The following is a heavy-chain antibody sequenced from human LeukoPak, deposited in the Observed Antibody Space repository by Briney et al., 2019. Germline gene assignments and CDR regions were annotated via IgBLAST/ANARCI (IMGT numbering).Heavy chain of an antibody. CDR2: INPSGGST. Sequence: GASVKVSCKASGYTFTGYYMHWVRQAPGQGLEWMGIINPSGGSTSYAQKFQGRVTMTRDMSTSTVYMELSSLRSEDTAVYYCVRDLFYCSSTSCRIPYYYYYMDVWGKGTTVTVSS. V-gene: IGHV1-46*01. CDR3: VRDLFYCSSTSCRIPYYYYYMDV. D-gene: IGHD2-2*01. J-gene: IGHJ6*03. CDR1: GYTFTGYY.